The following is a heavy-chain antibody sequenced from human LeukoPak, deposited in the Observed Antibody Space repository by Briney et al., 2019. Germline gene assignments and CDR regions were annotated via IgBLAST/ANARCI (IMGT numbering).Heavy chain of an antibody. CDR1: GFTLSDNW. D-gene: IGHD2-15*01. CDR3: ARARYLNY. CDR2: IKHDGSEK. Sequence: GGSLRLSCVGSGFTLSDNWMTWVRLAPGWGLEWVANIKHDGSEKNYVDSVKGRFTISRDNAKNSVYLRMDRLRAEDTAVYYCARARYLNYWGQGTLVTVSS. V-gene: IGHV3-7*01. J-gene: IGHJ4*02.